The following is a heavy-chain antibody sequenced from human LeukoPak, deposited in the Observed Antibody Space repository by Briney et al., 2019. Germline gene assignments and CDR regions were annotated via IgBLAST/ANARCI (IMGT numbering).Heavy chain of an antibody. D-gene: IGHD6-13*01. Sequence: GGSLRLSCAASGFTFSSYWMSWVRQAPGKGLEWVANIKQDGSEKYYVDSVKGRFTISRDNAKNSLYLQMNSLRAEGTAVYYRASGEQLVYSDYWGQGTPVTVSS. CDR1: GFTFSSYW. J-gene: IGHJ4*02. V-gene: IGHV3-7*01. CDR2: IKQDGSEK. CDR3: ASGEQLVYSDY.